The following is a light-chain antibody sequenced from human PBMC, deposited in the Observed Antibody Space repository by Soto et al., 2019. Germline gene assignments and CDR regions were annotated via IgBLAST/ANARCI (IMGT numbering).Light chain of an antibody. V-gene: IGLV2-14*01. CDR1: ISDVGGYNY. CDR2: EVS. CDR3: SLYTSSRTLYV. Sequence: QSVLTQPASVSGAPGQSITISCTGTISDVGGYNYVSWYQQHPGKAPKLMIYEVSNRPSGVSNRFSGSKSGNTASLTISGLQAEDEADYYCSLYTSSRTLYVNGTGTKVTAL. J-gene: IGLJ1*01.